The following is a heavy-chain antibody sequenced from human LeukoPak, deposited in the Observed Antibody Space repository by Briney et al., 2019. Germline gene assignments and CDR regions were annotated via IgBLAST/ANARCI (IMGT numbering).Heavy chain of an antibody. D-gene: IGHD3-3*01. J-gene: IGHJ5*02. CDR3: ARAPYDFWSGYYFDP. Sequence: SETLSLTCAVYGGSFSGYYWSWIRQPPGKGLEWIGEINHSGSTNYNPSLKSRVTISVDTSKNQFSLKLSSVTAADTAVYYYARAPYDFWSGYYFDPWGQGTLVTVSS. CDR1: GGSFSGYY. CDR2: INHSGST. V-gene: IGHV4-34*01.